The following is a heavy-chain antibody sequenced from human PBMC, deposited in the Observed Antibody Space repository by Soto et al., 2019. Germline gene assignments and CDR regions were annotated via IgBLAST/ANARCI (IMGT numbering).Heavy chain of an antibody. J-gene: IGHJ6*02. CDR3: ASYSSSWYEPYYYYGMDV. CDR1: GFTFSSYA. Sequence: QVQLVESGGGVVQPGRSLRLSCAASGFTFSSYAMHWVRQAPGEGLEWVAVISYDGSNKYYADSVKGRFTISRDNSKNTLYLQMNSLRAEDTAVYYCASYSSSWYEPYYYYGMDVWGQGTTVTVSS. V-gene: IGHV3-30-3*01. D-gene: IGHD6-13*01. CDR2: ISYDGSNK.